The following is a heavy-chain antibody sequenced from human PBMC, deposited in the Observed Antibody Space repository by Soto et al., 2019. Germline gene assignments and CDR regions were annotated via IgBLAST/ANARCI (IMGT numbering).Heavy chain of an antibody. CDR2: ISAYNGNT. D-gene: IGHD3-10*01. CDR3: ARDSATLVPGV. Sequence: QVQLVQSGAEVKKPGASVKVSCKASGYTFIRNGISWVRQAPGQGLEWMGWISAYNGNTEYAQKFQGRVTMTTDTSTSTAYMARRNLRSDDTAVYYCARDSATLVPGVWGQGTTVTVSS. J-gene: IGHJ6*02. V-gene: IGHV1-18*01. CDR1: GYTFIRNG.